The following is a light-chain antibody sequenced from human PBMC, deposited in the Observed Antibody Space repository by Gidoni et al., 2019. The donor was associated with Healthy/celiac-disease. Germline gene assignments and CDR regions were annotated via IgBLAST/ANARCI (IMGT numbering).Light chain of an antibody. V-gene: IGKV3-20*01. CDR1: QSVSSSY. Sequence: ETVLTQSPGTLSLSPGERATLSCRASQSVSSSYLAWYQQKPGQAPRLLIYGASSRATGIPDRFSGSWSGTDLTLTISRLEPEDFAVYYCQQYGSSPPVTFXGXTKVEIK. CDR3: QQYGSSPPVT. CDR2: GAS. J-gene: IGKJ4*01.